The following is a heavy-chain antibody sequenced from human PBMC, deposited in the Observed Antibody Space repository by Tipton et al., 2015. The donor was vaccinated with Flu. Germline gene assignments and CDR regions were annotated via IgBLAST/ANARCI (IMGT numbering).Heavy chain of an antibody. V-gene: IGHV4-39*07. D-gene: IGHD6-6*01. Sequence: TLSLTCTVSGGSISSSSYFWGWIRQPPGKGLEWIGSFHNSGSTYYNPSLKSRVTISVDTSKTQFSLNLSSVSAADTAVYYCARGRSYSSARLDYWGQGTLVTVSS. CDR2: FHNSGST. CDR1: GGSISSSSYF. CDR3: ARGRSYSSARLDY. J-gene: IGHJ4*02.